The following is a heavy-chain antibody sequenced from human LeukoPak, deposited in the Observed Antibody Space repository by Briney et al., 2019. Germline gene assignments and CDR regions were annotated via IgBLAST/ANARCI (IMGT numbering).Heavy chain of an antibody. D-gene: IGHD2-2*01. CDR1: GFSFSTYA. J-gene: IGHJ4*02. V-gene: IGHV3-23*01. Sequence: PGGSLRLSCAASGFSFSTYAMNWVRQPPGKGLEWLSVISGSGGATYYADSVKGRFTISRDNSKNTLYLQMNSLTAEDTAIYYCAKDSCASTSCYWDYWGQGTLVTVSS. CDR2: ISGSGGAT. CDR3: AKDSCASTSCYWDY.